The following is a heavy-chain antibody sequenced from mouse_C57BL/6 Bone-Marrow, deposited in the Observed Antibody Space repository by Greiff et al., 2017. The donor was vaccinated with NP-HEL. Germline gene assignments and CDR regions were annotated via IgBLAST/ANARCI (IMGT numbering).Heavy chain of an antibody. CDR1: GYTFTDYY. D-gene: IGHD1-1*01. CDR3: ARDYGRDYYAMDY. J-gene: IGHJ4*01. CDR2: IYPGSGNT. Sequence: VQGVESGAELVRPGASVKLSCKASGYTFTDYYINWVKQRPGQGLEWIARIYPGSGNTYYNEKFKGKATLTAEKSSSTAYMQLSSLTSEDSAVYFCARDYGRDYYAMDYWGQGTSVTVSS. V-gene: IGHV1-76*01.